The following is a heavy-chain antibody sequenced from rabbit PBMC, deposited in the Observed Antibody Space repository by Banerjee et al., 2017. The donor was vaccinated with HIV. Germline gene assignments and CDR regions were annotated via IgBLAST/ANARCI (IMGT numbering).Heavy chain of an antibody. Sequence: QEQLEESGGDLVKPEGSLTLTCTASGFDLSTYYSICWVRQAPGKGLEWIACIDAGRSGNTYYASWAKGRFTTSKTSSTTVTLQMTSLTAADTATYFCARDLAGVIGWNFGLWGPGTLVTVS. J-gene: IGHJ4*01. V-gene: IGHV1S45*01. D-gene: IGHD4-1*01. CDR1: GFDLSTYYS. CDR2: IDAGRSGNT. CDR3: ARDLAGVIGWNFGL.